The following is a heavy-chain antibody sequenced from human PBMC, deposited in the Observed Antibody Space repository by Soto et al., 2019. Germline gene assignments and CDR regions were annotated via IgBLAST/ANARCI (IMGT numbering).Heavy chain of an antibody. CDR2: IFYSEST. CDR1: GASISRGDYY. D-gene: IGHD4-17*01. V-gene: IGHV4-30-4*01. Sequence: SETLSLTCTVSGASISRGDYYWGWVRQPPGKGLEWIGYIFYSESTYYNPSLKSRVTISVDTSKNQFSLMLNSVTAADTAVYHCARVAYGDYGVLDYWGQGTLVTVSS. CDR3: ARVAYGDYGVLDY. J-gene: IGHJ4*02.